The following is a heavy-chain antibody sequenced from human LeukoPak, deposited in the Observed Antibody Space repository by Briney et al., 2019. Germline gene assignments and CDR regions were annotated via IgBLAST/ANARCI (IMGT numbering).Heavy chain of an antibody. J-gene: IGHJ4*02. CDR1: GFTFSSYS. CDR3: ARVNSGYDY. D-gene: IGHD5-12*01. CDR2: ISSSSSYI. Sequence: GGSRRLSCAASGFTFSSYSMNWVRQAPGKGLEWVSSISSSSSYIYYAVSGKGRFTIARDNAKNSLYLQMNSLRAEDTAVYYCARVNSGYDYWGQGTLVTVSS. V-gene: IGHV3-21*01.